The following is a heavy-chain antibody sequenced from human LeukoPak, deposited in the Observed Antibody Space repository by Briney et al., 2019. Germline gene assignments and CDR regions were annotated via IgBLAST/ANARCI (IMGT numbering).Heavy chain of an antibody. V-gene: IGHV4-34*01. J-gene: IGHJ4*02. D-gene: IGHD3-10*01. CDR1: GGSFSGYY. Sequence: PSGTLSLTCAVYGGSFSGYYWSWIRQPPGKGLEWIGEINHSGSTNYNPSLKSRVTISVDTSKNQFSLKLSSVTAADTAVYYCARFGSGRYFDYWGQGTLVTVSS. CDR3: ARFGSGRYFDY. CDR2: INHSGST.